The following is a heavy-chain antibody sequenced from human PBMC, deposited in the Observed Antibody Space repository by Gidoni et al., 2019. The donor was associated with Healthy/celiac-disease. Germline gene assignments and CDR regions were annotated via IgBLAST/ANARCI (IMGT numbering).Heavy chain of an antibody. D-gene: IGHD3-10*01. CDR2: IYHSGST. Sequence: GEIYHSGSTNYNPSLKSRVTISVDKSKNQFSLKLSSVTAADTAVYYCARLYRVGSGSYFSYYYGMDVWGQGTTVTVSS. J-gene: IGHJ6*02. CDR3: ARLYRVGSGSYFSYYYGMDV. V-gene: IGHV4-4*02.